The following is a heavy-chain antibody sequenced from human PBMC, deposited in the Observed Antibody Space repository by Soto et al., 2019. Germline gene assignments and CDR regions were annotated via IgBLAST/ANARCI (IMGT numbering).Heavy chain of an antibody. V-gene: IGHV1-18*04. Sequence: QVQLLQSGTAVKEPGASVKVSCKTSGYTFKTYGITWVRQAPGQGLEGMGWIIVHNGNTHYAEKLQGRVSITTDTTTSTDYMELWGLGSDDTAVYYCARSYSYGGWWYFDYWGQGTQVTVSS. D-gene: IGHD6-19*01. CDR1: GYTFKTYG. CDR2: IIVHNGNT. J-gene: IGHJ4*02. CDR3: ARSYSYGGWWYFDY.